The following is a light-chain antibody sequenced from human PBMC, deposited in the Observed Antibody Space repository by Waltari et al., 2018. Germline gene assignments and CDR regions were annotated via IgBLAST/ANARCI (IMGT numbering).Light chain of an antibody. CDR1: QSVDIY. Sequence: IVLTQSPATLSLSPGERATLPCRASQSVDIYLAWYQQKPGQAPRLLIYDASTRATGIPARFSGSGSGTDFTLTISSLEPEDFAVYYCQHRGHWPPDATFGPGTKVDIK. CDR3: QHRGHWPPDAT. CDR2: DAS. V-gene: IGKV3-11*01. J-gene: IGKJ3*01.